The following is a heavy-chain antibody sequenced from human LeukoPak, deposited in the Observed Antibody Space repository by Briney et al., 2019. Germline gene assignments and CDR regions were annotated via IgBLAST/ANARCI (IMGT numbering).Heavy chain of an antibody. CDR2: MWDDGTNE. CDR3: AKAQSSGYTYGYWDY. D-gene: IGHD5-18*01. V-gene: IGHV3-33*03. J-gene: IGHJ4*02. Sequence: HPGGSLRLSCTASGFNFGIYGMHWVRQAPGKGLEWVAVMWDDGTNEYYVESVKGRFTISRDNAKNSLYLQMNSLRAEDTALYYCAKAQSSGYTYGYWDYWGQGTLVTVSS. CDR1: GFNFGIYG.